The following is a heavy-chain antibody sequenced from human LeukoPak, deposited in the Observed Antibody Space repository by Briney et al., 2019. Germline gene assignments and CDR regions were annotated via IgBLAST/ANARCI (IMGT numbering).Heavy chain of an antibody. D-gene: IGHD1-26*01. CDR2: ISSSSSHM. CDR3: VRDSGSSYGYYFLH. J-gene: IGHJ1*01. V-gene: IGHV3-21*01. CDR1: GFTFNSYS. Sequence: GGSLRLSCAASGFTFNSYSMYWVSQAPGKGLEWVSSISSSSSHMFYADSVKGRFSISRDNANNSLYLQMNSLRAEDTAVYYCVRDSGSSYGYYFLHWGQGTLVTVSS.